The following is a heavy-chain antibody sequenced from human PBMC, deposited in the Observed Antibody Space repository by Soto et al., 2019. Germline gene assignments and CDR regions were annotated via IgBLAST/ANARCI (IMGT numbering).Heavy chain of an antibody. V-gene: IGHV3-15*05. CDR2: VKSKNDGGAI. J-gene: IGHJ4*02. CDR3: VGGSPFEY. CDR1: GFTFTSAW. Sequence: VQLEDSGGGWVKPGGSLRLSCAGSGFTFTSAWMNWVRQAPGKGREWVGRVKSKNDGGAIDYGTPVKGRFIISRDDSKNTAYLQMNSLKIEDTGVYYCVGGSPFEYWGQGTLVTVSS. D-gene: IGHD1-26*01.